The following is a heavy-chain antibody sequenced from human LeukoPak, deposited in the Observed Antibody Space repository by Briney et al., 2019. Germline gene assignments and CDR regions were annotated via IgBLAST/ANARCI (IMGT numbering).Heavy chain of an antibody. CDR1: GFTFSSYG. Sequence: PGGSLRLSCAASGFTFSSYGMHWVRQAPGKGLEWVAFIRYDGSNKYYADSVKGRFTISRDNSKNTLYLQMNSLRAEDTAVYYCAKDFRIAAAGMDAFDIWGQGTMDTVSS. J-gene: IGHJ3*02. V-gene: IGHV3-30*02. CDR3: AKDFRIAAAGMDAFDI. D-gene: IGHD6-13*01. CDR2: IRYDGSNK.